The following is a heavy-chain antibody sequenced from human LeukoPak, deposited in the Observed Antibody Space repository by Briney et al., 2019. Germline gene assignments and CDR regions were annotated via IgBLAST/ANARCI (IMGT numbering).Heavy chain of an antibody. CDR1: GFTFSSYA. V-gene: IGHV3-23*01. J-gene: IGHJ4*02. CDR2: ISGSCGST. D-gene: IGHD3-22*01. CDR3: SKVSDSSNFDY. Sequence: PGGSLRLSCAASGFTFSSYAMSWVRQAPGKGLEWVSAISGSCGSTYYADSVKGRFTISRDNSKHTLYLQMNSQSAEDTAVNLCSKVSDSSNFDYWGQGTLVTVYS.